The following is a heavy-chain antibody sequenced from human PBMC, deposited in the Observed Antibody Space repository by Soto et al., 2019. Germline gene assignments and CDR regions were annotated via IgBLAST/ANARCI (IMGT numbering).Heavy chain of an antibody. D-gene: IGHD4-17*01. CDR2: IYSGGGT. Sequence: EVRLVQSGGGLVQPGGSLRLSCAASLFIVSDNYMSWVRQAPGKGLEWVSLIYSGGGTDYAESVKGRFTISRDNSKNTLYLQMNSLKAEDTGIYYCAIRMTTAPYWGQGTVVTVSS. CDR1: LFIVSDNY. CDR3: AIRMTTAPY. J-gene: IGHJ4*02. V-gene: IGHV3-66*01.